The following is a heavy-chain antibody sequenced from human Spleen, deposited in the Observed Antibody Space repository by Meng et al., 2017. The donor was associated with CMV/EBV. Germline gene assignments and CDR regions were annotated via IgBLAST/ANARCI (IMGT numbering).Heavy chain of an antibody. CDR2: IYYSGST. J-gene: IGHJ3*02. V-gene: IGHV4-59*01. CDR3: ARGGGTGTIYTFDI. Sequence: SETLSLTCTVSGGSISSYYWSWIRQPPGKGLEWIGYIYYSGSTNYNPSLKSRVTISVDTSKNQFSLKLSSVTAADTAVYYCARGGGTGTIYTFDIWGQGIMVTVSS. D-gene: IGHD1-7*01. CDR1: GGSISSYY.